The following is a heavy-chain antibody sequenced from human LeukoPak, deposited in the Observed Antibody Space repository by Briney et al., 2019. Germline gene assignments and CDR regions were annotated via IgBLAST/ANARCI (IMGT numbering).Heavy chain of an antibody. V-gene: IGHV4-59*01. CDR2: IYYSGST. Sequence: SETLSLTCTVSGGSISSYYWSWIRQPPGKGLEWIGYIYYSGSTNYNPSLKSRVTISVDTSKNQFSLKLSSVTAADTAVYYCARDVTMVRGVTHWFDPWGQGTLVTVSS. J-gene: IGHJ5*02. CDR1: GGSISSYY. CDR3: ARDVTMVRGVTHWFDP. D-gene: IGHD3-10*01.